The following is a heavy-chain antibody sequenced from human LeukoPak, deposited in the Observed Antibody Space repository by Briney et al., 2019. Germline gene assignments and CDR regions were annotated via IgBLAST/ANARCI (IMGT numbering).Heavy chain of an antibody. CDR1: GFTLSDSA. CDR3: TRDRGTYNWLDP. J-gene: IGHJ5*02. D-gene: IGHD1-26*01. V-gene: IGHV3-73*01. Sequence: GGSLKLSCAASGFTLSDSAIHWVRQASGKGLKWVGLIDRPAKSYATAYGASVGGRFTISRDDSKNTAYLQMDSLKTEDTALYYCTRDRGTYNWLDPWGQGTLVTVSS. CDR2: IDRPAKSYAT.